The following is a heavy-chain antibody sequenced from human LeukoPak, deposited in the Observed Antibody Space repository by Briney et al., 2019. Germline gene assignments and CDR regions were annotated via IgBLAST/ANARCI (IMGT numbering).Heavy chain of an antibody. CDR2: IYHSGST. Sequence: PSETLSLTCTVSGYSLSSGYYWGWIRPPPGKGLEWIGSIYHSGSTYYNPSLKSRVTISVDTSKNQFSLKLSSVTAADTAVYYCARGRIRFDHWGQGTLVTVSS. CDR3: ARGRIRFDH. V-gene: IGHV4-38-2*02. CDR1: GYSLSSGYY. D-gene: IGHD2-21*01. J-gene: IGHJ5*02.